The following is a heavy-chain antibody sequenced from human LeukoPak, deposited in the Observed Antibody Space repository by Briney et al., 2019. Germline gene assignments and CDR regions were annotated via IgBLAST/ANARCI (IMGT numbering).Heavy chain of an antibody. Sequence: SETLSLTCTVSGGSFSSSSYYWGWIRQPPGKGLEWIGSIYYRGSNYNNPSLKSRVTMSIDTSKNQFSLKLSSVTAADTAVYYCARSILRYYYNASGYYPYYFDYWGQGMLVTVSS. J-gene: IGHJ4*02. CDR3: ARSILRYYYNASGYYPYYFDY. V-gene: IGHV4-39*07. CDR2: IYYRGSN. D-gene: IGHD3-22*01. CDR1: GGSFSSSSYY.